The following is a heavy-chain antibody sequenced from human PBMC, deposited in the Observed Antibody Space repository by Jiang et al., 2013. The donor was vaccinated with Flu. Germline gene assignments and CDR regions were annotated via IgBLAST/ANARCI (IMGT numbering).Heavy chain of an antibody. V-gene: IGHV3-48*02. D-gene: IGHD4-11*01. CDR1: GFTFSSFS. Sequence: QLLESGGGLVQPGGSLRLSCAASGFTFSSFSMNWVRQAPGKGLEWVSYISSSSSTIYYADSVKGRFTISRDNAKNSLYLQMHSLRDEDTAVYYCAARLGKPVHSVDYWGQGTLVTVSS. CDR3: AARLGKPVHSVDY. J-gene: IGHJ4*02. CDR2: ISSSSSTI.